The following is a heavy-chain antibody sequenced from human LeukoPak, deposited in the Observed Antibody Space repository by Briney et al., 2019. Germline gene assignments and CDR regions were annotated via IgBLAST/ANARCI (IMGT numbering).Heavy chain of an antibody. CDR3: ARDYKAYYDSSGYYSLDAFDI. CDR2: ISYDGSNK. CDR1: GFTFSSYA. Sequence: GGSLRLSCAPSGFTFSSYAMHWVRHAPGKGLEWVAVISYDGSNKYYADSVKGRFTISRDNSNNTLCLQMNTLRAEETAVYYCARDYKAYYDSSGYYSLDAFDIWGQGTMVTVSS. V-gene: IGHV3-30*04. J-gene: IGHJ3*02. D-gene: IGHD3-22*01.